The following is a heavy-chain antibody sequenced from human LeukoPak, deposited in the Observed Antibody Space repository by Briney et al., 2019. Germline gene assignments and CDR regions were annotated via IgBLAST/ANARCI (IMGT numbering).Heavy chain of an antibody. CDR1: GYTFTNYY. CDR3: ARDLKGDYYFDY. V-gene: IGHV1-2*06. Sequence: ASVKVSCKASGYTFTNYYMHWVRQAPGQGLEWMGRINPNSGGTNYAQKFQGRVTTTRDTSISTAHMELSRLRSDDTAVYYCARDLKGDYYFDYWGRGTLVTVSS. J-gene: IGHJ4*02. CDR2: INPNSGGT.